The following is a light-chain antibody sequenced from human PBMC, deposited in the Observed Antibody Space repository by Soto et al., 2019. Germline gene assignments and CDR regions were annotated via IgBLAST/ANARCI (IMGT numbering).Light chain of an antibody. J-gene: IGLJ3*02. CDR2: LNSDGSH. V-gene: IGLV4-69*01. CDR1: RGHSSYA. Sequence: QLVLTQSPSASASLGASVKLTCTLSRGHSSYAIAWHQQKPEKGPRYLMKLNSDGSHSKGDGIPDQFSGTSSGAERYLAISSLQSEDEADYSCQTGGTGILVFSGGTNPAVL. CDR3: QTGGTGILV.